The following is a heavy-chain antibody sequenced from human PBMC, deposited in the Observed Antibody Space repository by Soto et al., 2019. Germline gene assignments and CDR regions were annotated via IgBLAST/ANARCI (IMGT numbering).Heavy chain of an antibody. D-gene: IGHD2-8*01. Sequence: PSETLSLTCTVSGGSVSNSNYYWGCIRQSPGKGLECIGSVYYRGRSYSKSSVKSRVTISVDTSKNQFSLNLNSVTASDTAVYYCVSQRTSVLTQAYFDYWGPGALVTVSS. CDR2: VYYRGRS. CDR1: GGSVSNSNYY. V-gene: IGHV4-39*01. J-gene: IGHJ4*02. CDR3: VSQRTSVLTQAYFDY.